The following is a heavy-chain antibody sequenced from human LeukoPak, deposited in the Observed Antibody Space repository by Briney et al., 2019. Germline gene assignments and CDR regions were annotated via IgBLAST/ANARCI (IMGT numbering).Heavy chain of an antibody. D-gene: IGHD3-16*01. CDR2: IYNSGST. J-gene: IGHJ5*02. Sequence: SETLSLTCIVSGGSISIYYWNWIRQPPGKGLEWIGYIYNSGSTDYDPSLKRRVTISADTSKNQFSLKLTSVTAADTAVYYCARDRELGSWGQGILVTVSS. CDR3: ARDRELGS. V-gene: IGHV4-59*01. CDR1: GGSISIYY.